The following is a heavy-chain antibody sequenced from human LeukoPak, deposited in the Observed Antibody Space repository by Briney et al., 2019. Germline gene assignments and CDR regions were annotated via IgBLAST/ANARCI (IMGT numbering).Heavy chain of an antibody. D-gene: IGHD3-9*01. CDR3: TRDIDDVLTGDDAFDV. Sequence: PGGCLRLSCAASEFTFSSYGMSWVRQAPGKGLEWVSSISGSGGSTQYADSVKGRFTISRDNAESSVYLQMNSLRVDDTGLYYCTRDIDDVLTGDDAFDVWGQGTVVTVSS. CDR2: ISGSGGST. J-gene: IGHJ3*01. V-gene: IGHV3-21*03. CDR1: EFTFSSYG.